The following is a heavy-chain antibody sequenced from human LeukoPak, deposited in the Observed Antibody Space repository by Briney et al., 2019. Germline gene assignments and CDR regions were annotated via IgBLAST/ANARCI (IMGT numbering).Heavy chain of an antibody. J-gene: IGHJ4*02. CDR2: ISYDGSNK. Sequence: QPGGSLRLSCAASGFTFSSYGMHWVRQAPGKGLEWVAVISYDGSNKYYADSVKGRFTISRDNSKNTLYLQMNSLRAEDTAVYYCWTPGAGTSGYWGQGTLVTVSS. D-gene: IGHD6-19*01. CDR3: WTPGAGTSGY. CDR1: GFTFSSYG. V-gene: IGHV3-30*03.